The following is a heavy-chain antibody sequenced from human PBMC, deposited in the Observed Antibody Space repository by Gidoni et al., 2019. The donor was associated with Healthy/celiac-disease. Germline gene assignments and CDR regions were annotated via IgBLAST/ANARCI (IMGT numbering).Heavy chain of an antibody. CDR1: GFTFSGYG. CDR3: AGGDTAFDY. Sequence: QVQLVQSGGGVVQPGRSLRLSCAASGFTFSGYGIHWVRQAPGKGRGWGAVIWYDGSNKYYADSVKGRFTISRDNAKNTLYLQRNSLRAEDTAVYYCAGGDTAFDYWGQGTLVTVSS. D-gene: IGHD5-18*01. CDR2: IWYDGSNK. J-gene: IGHJ4*02. V-gene: IGHV3-33*01.